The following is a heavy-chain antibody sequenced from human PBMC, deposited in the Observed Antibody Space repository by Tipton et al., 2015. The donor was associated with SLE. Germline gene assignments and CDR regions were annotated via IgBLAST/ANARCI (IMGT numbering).Heavy chain of an antibody. J-gene: IGHJ3*02. CDR1: GGSFSAYY. CDR3: AREISDWGAFDI. Sequence: TLSLTCAVYGGSFSAYYWSWIRQPPGKGLEWIGEINHSGSTNYNPSLKSRVTISVDTSKNQFSLKPSSVTAADTAVYYCAREISDWGAFDIWGQGTMVTVSS. CDR2: INHSGST. D-gene: IGHD3/OR15-3a*01. V-gene: IGHV4-34*01.